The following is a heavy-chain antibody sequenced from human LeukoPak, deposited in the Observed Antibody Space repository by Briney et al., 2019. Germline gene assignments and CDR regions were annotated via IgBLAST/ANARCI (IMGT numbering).Heavy chain of an antibody. Sequence: SETLSLTCAVYGGSFSGYYWSWIRQPPGKGLEWIGEINHSGSTNYNPSLESRVTISVDTSKNQFSLKLSSVTAADTAVYYCASFHYYDSSGYSTWGQGTLVTVSS. CDR2: INHSGST. V-gene: IGHV4-34*01. CDR1: GGSFSGYY. CDR3: ASFHYYDSSGYST. J-gene: IGHJ5*02. D-gene: IGHD3-22*01.